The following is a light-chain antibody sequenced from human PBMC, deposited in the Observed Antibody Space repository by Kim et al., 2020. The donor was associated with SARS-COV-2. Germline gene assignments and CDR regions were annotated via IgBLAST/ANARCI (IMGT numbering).Light chain of an antibody. CDR1: QSVSSN. J-gene: IGKJ3*01. CDR2: GAS. Sequence: EIVMTQSPATLSVSPGERATPSCRASQSVSSNLAWYQQKPGQAPRLLIYGASTRATGIPARFSGSGSGTEFTLTISSLQSEDFAVYYCQQYNNWPGVTFGPGTKVDIK. CDR3: QQYNNWPGVT. V-gene: IGKV3-15*01.